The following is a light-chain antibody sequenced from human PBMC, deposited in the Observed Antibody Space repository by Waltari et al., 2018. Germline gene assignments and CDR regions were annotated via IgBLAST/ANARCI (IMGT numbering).Light chain of an antibody. J-gene: IGKJ4*01. V-gene: IGKV2D-29*01. Sequence: QSLLHSDGKTHLFWYLQKPGQPPPLLIYEVSNRFSAVPERFSGGGSGTDFTLNISLVEAEDVGLYYCMQNIQIPVRFGGGPNVDIK. CDR3: MQNIQIPVR. CDR1: QSLLHSDGKTH. CDR2: EVS.